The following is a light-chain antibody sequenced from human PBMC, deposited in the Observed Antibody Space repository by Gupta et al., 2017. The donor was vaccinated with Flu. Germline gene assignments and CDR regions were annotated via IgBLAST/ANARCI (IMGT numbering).Light chain of an antibody. Sequence: DIVMTQSPYSLAVSLGEKATISCRSSQTHLIRSNNRNSLAWYQKRPGQPPKLLIFWASTRESGVPDRFSGSGSGTNFTLTISSLQAEDGAVYYCQQYYSPPWTFGQGTKVEIK. CDR2: WAS. CDR3: QQYYSPPWT. CDR1: QTHLIRSNNRNS. V-gene: IGKV4-1*01. J-gene: IGKJ1*01.